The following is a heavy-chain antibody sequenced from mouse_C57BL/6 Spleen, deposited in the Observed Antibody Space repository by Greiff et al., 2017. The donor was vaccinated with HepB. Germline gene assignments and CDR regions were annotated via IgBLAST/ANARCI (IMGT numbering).Heavy chain of an antibody. D-gene: IGHD4-1*01. Sequence: VQLQQPGAELVKPGASVKLSCKASGYTFTSYWMQWVKQRPGQGLEWIGEIDPSDSYTNYNQKFKGKATLTVDTSSSTAYMQLSSLTSEDAAVYYCGRNWDPYYFDYWGQGTTLTVSS. J-gene: IGHJ2*01. CDR1: GYTFTSYW. CDR2: IDPSDSYT. V-gene: IGHV1-50*01. CDR3: GRNWDPYYFDY.